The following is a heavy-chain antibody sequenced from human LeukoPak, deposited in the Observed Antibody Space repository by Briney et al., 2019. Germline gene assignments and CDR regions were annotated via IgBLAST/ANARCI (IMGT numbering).Heavy chain of an antibody. V-gene: IGHV4-59*01. J-gene: IGHJ6*03. CDR2: IYYSGST. CDR3: AREQPAHYYYYYYMDV. D-gene: IGHD5-18*01. Sequence: SETLSLTCTVSGGSISSYYWSWIRQPPGKGLEWIGYIYYSGSTNYNPSLKSRVTISVDTSKNQFSLKLSSVTAADTAVYYCAREQPAHYYYYYYMDVWGKGTTVTVSS. CDR1: GGSISSYY.